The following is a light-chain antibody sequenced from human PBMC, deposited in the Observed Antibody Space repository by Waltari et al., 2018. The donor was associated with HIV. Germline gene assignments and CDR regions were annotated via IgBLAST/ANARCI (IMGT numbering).Light chain of an antibody. CDR3: LLYYGGVWV. J-gene: IGLJ3*02. CDR2: STN. V-gene: IGLV7-43*01. CDR1: TGAVTSGYY. Sequence: QTVVTQEPSLTVSPGGTVTFTCASSTGAVTSGYYPNWFQQKPGQAPRALIYSTNNKHAWTPARFSGFLFGGKAALTLSRAQPEDEAEYFCLLYYGGVWVFGGGTKVTVL.